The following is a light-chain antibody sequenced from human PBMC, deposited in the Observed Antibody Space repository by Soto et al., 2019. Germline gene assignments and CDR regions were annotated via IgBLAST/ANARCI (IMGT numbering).Light chain of an antibody. CDR2: AAS. Sequence: DIQMTQSPSTLSASVGDRVTITCRASHSISSWLAWYQQKPGKAPNLLIYAASTLESGVPSRFSGSASGTEFTLTINSLQPDDFATYYCQQYNSYWTFGQGTKVEIK. V-gene: IGKV1-5*01. CDR1: HSISSW. CDR3: QQYNSYWT. J-gene: IGKJ1*01.